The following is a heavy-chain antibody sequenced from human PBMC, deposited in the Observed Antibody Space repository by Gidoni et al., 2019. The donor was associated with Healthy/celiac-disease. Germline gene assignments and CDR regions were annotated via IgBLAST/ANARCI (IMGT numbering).Heavy chain of an antibody. J-gene: IGHJ3*02. CDR1: GFTFSSYA. Sequence: QVQLVESGGGVVQPGRSLRLSCAASGFTFSSYAMHWVRQAPGKGLEWVAVISYDGSNKYYADSVKGRFTISRDNSKNTLYLQMNSLRAEDTAVYYCARDAGYYDSRSAFDIWGQGTMVTVSS. CDR2: ISYDGSNK. V-gene: IGHV3-30-3*01. CDR3: ARDAGYYDSRSAFDI. D-gene: IGHD3-22*01.